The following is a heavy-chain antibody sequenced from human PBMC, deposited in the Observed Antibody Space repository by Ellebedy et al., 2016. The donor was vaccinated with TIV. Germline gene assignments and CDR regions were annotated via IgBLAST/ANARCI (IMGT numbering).Heavy chain of an antibody. D-gene: IGHD3-10*01. CDR1: GGSISSSNW. CDR3: ARPSIIMVLKGFDPFDI. Sequence: SETLSLTCAVSGGSISSSNWWSWVRPPPGKGLEWIGEIYHSGSTNYNPSLKSRVTISVDKSKNQFSLKLSSVTAADTAVYYCARPSIIMVLKGFDPFDIWGQGTMVTVSS. V-gene: IGHV4-4*02. CDR2: IYHSGST. J-gene: IGHJ3*02.